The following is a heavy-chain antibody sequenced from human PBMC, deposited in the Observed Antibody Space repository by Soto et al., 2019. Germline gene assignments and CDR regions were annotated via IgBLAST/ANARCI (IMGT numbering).Heavy chain of an antibody. CDR2: INYNGGNT. CDR1: GFTFSSCA. V-gene: IGHV3-64D*06. Sequence: GGSLRLSCSASGFTFSSCAMHWVRQAPGKGLEYVSAINYNGGNTYYADSVKGRFTISRDNSKDTLYLQMSSLRPEDTAVYYCVKLAVTTRVNYDSWGQGPLVTVYS. J-gene: IGHJ4*02. D-gene: IGHD4-17*01. CDR3: VKLAVTTRVNYDS.